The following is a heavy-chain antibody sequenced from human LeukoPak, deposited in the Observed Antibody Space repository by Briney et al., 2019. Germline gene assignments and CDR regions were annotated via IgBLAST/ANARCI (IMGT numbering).Heavy chain of an antibody. CDR2: IYYSVST. V-gene: IGHV4-59*01. CDR3: ARESSNSIKGPIEGGNWFDA. Sequence: SETLSLTCAVSGDSICIYYWSSIRQPPGEGLECIGYIYYSVSTNYNPSPKSRVTISVDTSKNRFSLKLSSVTAAEKAVYYCARESSNSIKGPIEGGNWFDAWGQGTLVTV. CDR1: GDSICIYY. D-gene: IGHD2-2*01. J-gene: IGHJ5*02.